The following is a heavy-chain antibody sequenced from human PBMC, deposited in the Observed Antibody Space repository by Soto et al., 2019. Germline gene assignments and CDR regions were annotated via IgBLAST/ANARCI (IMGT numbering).Heavy chain of an antibody. CDR1: GFNFGDYA. D-gene: IGHD1-26*01. CDR3: VKDISGAYSGPNYDA. Sequence: SLRLSCAASGFNFGDYAMHWVRQTPGQGLEWVSGLNWNSVTPGYGDAVKGRSSISRDNGKYALYLQMTSLRPEDTALYYCVKDISGAYSGPNYDAWGQGTLVTVS. CDR2: LNWNSVTP. J-gene: IGHJ4*02. V-gene: IGHV3-9*01.